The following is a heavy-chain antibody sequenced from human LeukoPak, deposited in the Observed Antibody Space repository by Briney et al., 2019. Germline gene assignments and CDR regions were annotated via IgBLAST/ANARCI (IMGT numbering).Heavy chain of an antibody. V-gene: IGHV3-74*01. CDR3: ARRFLETKNNGMDV. D-gene: IGHD3-3*01. CDR1: GFTFSSYW. CDR2: IDSDGSST. Sequence: QPGGSLRLSCAASGFTFSSYWMHWVRQAPGKGLVWVSRIDSDGSSTAYAASVRGRFTVSRDNAKHPLYLQMNSLRAEDTAVYYCARRFLETKNNGMDVWGQGTTVTVSS. J-gene: IGHJ6*02.